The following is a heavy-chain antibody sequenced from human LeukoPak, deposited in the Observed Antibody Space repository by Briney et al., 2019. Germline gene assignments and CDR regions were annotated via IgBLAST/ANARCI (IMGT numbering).Heavy chain of an antibody. V-gene: IGHV4-4*07. CDR3: ARHCRYSSGCINY. CDR2: IYTSGST. J-gene: IGHJ4*02. D-gene: IGHD6-19*01. CDR1: GGSLTGYY. Sequence: SETLSLTCTVSGGSLTGYYWSWIRQPAGKGLEWIGRIYTSGSTNYNPSLKSRVTISVDTSKNQFSLKLSSVTAADTAVYYCARHCRYSSGCINYWGQGTLVTVSS.